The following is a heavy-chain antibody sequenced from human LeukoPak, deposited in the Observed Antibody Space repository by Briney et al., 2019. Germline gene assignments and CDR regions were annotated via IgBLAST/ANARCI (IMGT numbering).Heavy chain of an antibody. V-gene: IGHV5-51*01. Sequence: GESLKISCQGSGYSFTTYWIGWVRQMPGKGLECMGIINPGDSDTRYSPSFQGQVTISADKSINTAYLQWSSLKASDTAMYYCARLGTYWSNYYFEYWGQGTLVTVSS. CDR2: INPGDSDT. CDR3: ARLGTYWSNYYFEY. D-gene: IGHD3-10*01. CDR1: GYSFTTYW. J-gene: IGHJ4*02.